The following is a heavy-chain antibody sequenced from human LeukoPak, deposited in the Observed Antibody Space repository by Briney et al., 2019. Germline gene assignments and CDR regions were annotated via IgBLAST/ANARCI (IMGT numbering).Heavy chain of an antibody. CDR1: GGSFSGYY. J-gene: IGHJ5*02. CDR2: INHSGST. V-gene: IGHV4-34*01. Sequence: NASETLSLTCAVYGGSFSGYYRSWIRQPPGKGLEWIGEINHSGSTNYNPSLKSRVTISVDTSKNQFSLKLSSVTAADTAVYYCARGQEPDCSSTSCPNWFDPWGQGTLVTVSS. CDR3: ARGQEPDCSSTSCPNWFDP. D-gene: IGHD2-2*01.